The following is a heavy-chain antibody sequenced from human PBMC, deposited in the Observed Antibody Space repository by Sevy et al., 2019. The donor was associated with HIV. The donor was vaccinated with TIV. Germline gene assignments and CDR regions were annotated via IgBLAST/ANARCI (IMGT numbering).Heavy chain of an antibody. CDR1: GFIFTNYG. V-gene: IGHV3-30*18. Sequence: GGSLRLSCAASGFIFTNYGMHWVRQAPGKGLEWVAVISHDGSLKYYADSVRGRVTISRDSSNNTESLQMNSLRLEDTAVYYCAKGSRATGSAFDIWGQGTMVTVSS. CDR2: ISHDGSLK. D-gene: IGHD2-15*01. J-gene: IGHJ3*02. CDR3: AKGSRATGSAFDI.